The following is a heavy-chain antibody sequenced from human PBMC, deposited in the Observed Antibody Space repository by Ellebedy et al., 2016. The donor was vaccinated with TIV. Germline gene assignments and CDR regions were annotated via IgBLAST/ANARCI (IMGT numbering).Heavy chain of an antibody. CDR2: IYYTGST. D-gene: IGHD2-2*01. Sequence: MPSETLSLTCTVSGGSISRYYWSWIRQPPGKGLEWIGYIYYTGSTNYNPSLKSRVTMSIDTSKNQFSLKMSSVTAADTAVYYCAASESADSDYWGPGTLVTVSS. V-gene: IGHV4-59*01. J-gene: IGHJ4*02. CDR1: GGSISRYY. CDR3: AASESADSDY.